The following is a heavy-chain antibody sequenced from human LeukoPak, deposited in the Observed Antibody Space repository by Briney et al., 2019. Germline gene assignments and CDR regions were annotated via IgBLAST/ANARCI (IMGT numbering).Heavy chain of an antibody. V-gene: IGHV3-7*01. CDR1: GFTFGSYW. CDR3: AREANFWSGYIDYFDY. D-gene: IGHD3-3*01. CDR2: IKQDGSEK. Sequence: GGSLRLSCAASGFTFGSYWMSWVRQAPGKGLEWVANIKQDGSEKYYVDSVKGRFTISRDNAKNSLYLQMNSLRAEDTAVYYCAREANFWSGYIDYFDYWGQGTLVTVSS. J-gene: IGHJ4*02.